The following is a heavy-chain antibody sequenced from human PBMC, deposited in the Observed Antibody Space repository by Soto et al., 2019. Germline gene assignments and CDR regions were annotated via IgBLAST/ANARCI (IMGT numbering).Heavy chain of an antibody. V-gene: IGHV6-1*01. CDR1: GDSVSSNSAA. CDR3: ARDSWIQLWFQTVPFDY. Sequence: SQTLSLTCAISGDSVSSNSAAWNWIRQSPSRGLEWLGGTYYRSKWYNDYAVSVKSRITINPDTSKNQFSLQLNSVTPEDTAVYYCARDSWIQLWFQTVPFDYWGQGTLVTVSS. CDR2: TYYRSKWYN. D-gene: IGHD5-18*01. J-gene: IGHJ4*02.